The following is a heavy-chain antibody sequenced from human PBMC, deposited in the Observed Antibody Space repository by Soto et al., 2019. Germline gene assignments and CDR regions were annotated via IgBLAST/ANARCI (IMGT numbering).Heavy chain of an antibody. CDR3: ARYGDYKKRIDY. D-gene: IGHD4-17*01. Sequence: PSETLSLTCTVSGGSISSGGYYWRWIRQHPGKGLEWIGYIYYSGSTYYNPSLKSRVTISVDTSKNQFSLKLSSVTAADTAVYYCARYGDYKKRIDYWGQGTLVTVS. J-gene: IGHJ4*02. V-gene: IGHV4-31*03. CDR2: IYYSGST. CDR1: GGSISSGGYY.